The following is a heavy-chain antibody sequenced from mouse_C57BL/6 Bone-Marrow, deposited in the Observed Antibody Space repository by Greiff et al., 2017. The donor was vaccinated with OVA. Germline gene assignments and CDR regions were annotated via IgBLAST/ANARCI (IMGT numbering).Heavy chain of an antibody. CDR2: INNDGSST. V-gene: IGHV5-16*01. CDR1: GFTFSDYY. J-gene: IGHJ2*01. CDR3: ARGTTVASYYFDY. D-gene: IGHD1-1*01. Sequence: EVKLVESEGGLVQPGSSMKLSCTASGFTFSDYYMAWVRQVPETGLEWVANINNDGSSTYYLDSLKSRFIISIDNAKNILYLQMSRLKSEATATYYVARGTTVASYYFDYWGQGTTLTVSS.